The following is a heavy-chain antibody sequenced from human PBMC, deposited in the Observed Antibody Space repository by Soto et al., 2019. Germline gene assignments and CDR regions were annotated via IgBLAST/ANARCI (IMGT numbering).Heavy chain of an antibody. D-gene: IGHD6-6*01. Sequence: SETLSLTCTVSGGSISSGGYYWSWIRQHPGKGLEWIGYIYYSGSTYYNPSLKSRVTISVDTSKNQFSLKLSSVTAAVTAVYYCACIAARLSFDYWGQGTLVTVSS. CDR1: GGSISSGGYY. CDR3: ACIAARLSFDY. V-gene: IGHV4-31*03. CDR2: IYYSGST. J-gene: IGHJ4*02.